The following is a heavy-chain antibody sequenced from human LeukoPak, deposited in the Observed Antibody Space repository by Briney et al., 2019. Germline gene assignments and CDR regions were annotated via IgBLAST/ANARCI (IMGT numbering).Heavy chain of an antibody. CDR3: AREDTANAFDI. J-gene: IGHJ3*02. CDR1: GGTFSSYA. D-gene: IGHD5-18*01. V-gene: IGHV1-69*13. Sequence: SVKVSCKASGGTFSSYAISWVRQAPGQGLEWMGGIIPIFGTANYAQKFQGRVTITADESTSTAYMELRSLRSDDTAVYYCAREDTANAFDIWGQRTMVTVSS. CDR2: IIPIFGTA.